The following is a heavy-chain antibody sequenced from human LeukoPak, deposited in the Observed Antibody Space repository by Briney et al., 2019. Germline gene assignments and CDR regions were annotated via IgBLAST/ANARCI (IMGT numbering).Heavy chain of an antibody. CDR1: GFTFSSYA. V-gene: IGHV3-23*01. J-gene: IGHJ4*02. D-gene: IGHD3-22*01. CDR3: AKDTAPPYYYDSSGPQAYYFDY. Sequence: GGSLRLSCAASGFTFSSYAMSWVRQAPGKGLEWVSAISGSVGSTYYADSVKGRFTISRDNSKNTLYLQMNSLRAEDTAVYYCAKDTAPPYYYDSSGPQAYYFDYWGQGTLVTVSS. CDR2: ISGSVGST.